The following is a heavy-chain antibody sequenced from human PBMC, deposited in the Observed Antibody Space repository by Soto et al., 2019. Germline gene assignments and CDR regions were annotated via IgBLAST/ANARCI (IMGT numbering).Heavy chain of an antibody. D-gene: IGHD3-16*01. J-gene: IGHJ4*02. CDR2: ISGRGGST. V-gene: IGHV3-23*01. CDR1: GFIYSTND. CDR3: VKNRGSFDV. Sequence: EVQLLESGGGLVQPGGSLRLSCAASGFIYSTNDMTWVRQAPGKGLEWVSTISGRGGSTSYADSVKGRFTISRDNSMNALYLQMNNVRAEDTALYYCVKNRGSFDVWGQGTLLTVSS.